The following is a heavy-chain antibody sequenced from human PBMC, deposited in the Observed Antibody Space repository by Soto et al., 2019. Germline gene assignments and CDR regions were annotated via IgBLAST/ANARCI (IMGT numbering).Heavy chain of an antibody. D-gene: IGHD3-22*01. CDR3: AGLYHYDSSGYYDY. V-gene: IGHV1-46*01. CDR2: INPSGGRT. CDR1: GNSFTTYY. J-gene: IGHJ4*02. Sequence: GASVKVSCKAFGNSFTTYYMHWVRQAPGQGLEWMGIINPSGGRTTYAQKFQGRVTMTRDTSTSTFHMELSSLTSEDTAVYYCAGLYHYDSSGYYDYWGQGTLVTVSS.